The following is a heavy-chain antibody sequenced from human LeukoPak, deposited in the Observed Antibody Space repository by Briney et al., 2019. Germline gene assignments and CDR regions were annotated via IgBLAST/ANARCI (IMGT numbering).Heavy chain of an antibody. CDR3: ARGDGYNDAEYLQH. CDR1: GSTFSGYG. J-gene: IGHJ1*01. D-gene: IGHD5-24*01. V-gene: IGHV3-30*03. CDR2: ISYDGSNK. Sequence: GGPLEPSCEAPGSTFSGYGMHGVRKAPGRGLGGVPVISYDGSNKYYADSVKGRFTISRDNSKNTLYLQMNSLRAEDTAVYYCARGDGYNDAEYLQHWGQGTLVTVS.